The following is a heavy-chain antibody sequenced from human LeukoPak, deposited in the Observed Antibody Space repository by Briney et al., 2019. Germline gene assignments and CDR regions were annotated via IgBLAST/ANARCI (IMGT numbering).Heavy chain of an antibody. CDR1: GGSISSYY. D-gene: IGHD4-17*01. Sequence: SETLSLTCTVSGGSISSYYWSWIRQPVGKGLEWIGRIYTSGSTNYNPSLKSRVTMSADTSKNQFSLKLSSVTAAYTAVYYCARATVTGFHFDYWGQGTLVTVSS. V-gene: IGHV4-4*07. CDR3: ARATVTGFHFDY. J-gene: IGHJ4*02. CDR2: IYTSGST.